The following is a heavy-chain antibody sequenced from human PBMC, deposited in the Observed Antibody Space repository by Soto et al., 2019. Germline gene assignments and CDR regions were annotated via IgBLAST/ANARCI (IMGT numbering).Heavy chain of an antibody. D-gene: IGHD3-10*01. V-gene: IGHV3-30*03. CDR1: GFSFSSFG. CDR2: ISYDGSNN. J-gene: IGHJ5*02. CDR3: AMEGSGPGWT. Sequence: PGGSLRLSCEASGFSFSSFGMHWVRQAPGKGLEWVAFISYDGSNNYYVDSVQGRFTIFRDSSRNAVYLQMNSLRPEDTAVYYCAMEGSGPGWTWGQGTLVTVSS.